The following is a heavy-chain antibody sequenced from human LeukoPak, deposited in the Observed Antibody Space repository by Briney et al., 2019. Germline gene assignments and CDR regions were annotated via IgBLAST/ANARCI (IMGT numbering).Heavy chain of an antibody. J-gene: IGHJ6*02. V-gene: IGHV3-48*03. CDR1: GFTFSSFE. D-gene: IGHD1-26*01. CDR3: ARDTVGATGYYAMDV. CDR2: ISGSGTTI. Sequence: GGSLRLSCEASGFTFSSFEMNWVRQAPGKGLEGVSYISGSGTTIYYADSVKGRFTISRDNAKNSLYLQMNSLRAEDTAVYYCARDTVGATGYYAMDVWGQGTTVTVSS.